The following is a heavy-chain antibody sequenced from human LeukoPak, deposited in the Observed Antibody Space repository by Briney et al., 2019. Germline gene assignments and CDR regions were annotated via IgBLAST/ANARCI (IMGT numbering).Heavy chain of an antibody. CDR1: GYTFTSYG. J-gene: IGHJ1*01. Sequence: ASVTVSCKASGYTFTSYGISWVRQAPGQGLEWMGWISAYNGNTNYAQKLQGRVTMTTDTSTSTAYMELRSLRSDDTAVYYCARDCSGGSCYSAEYFQHWGQGTLVTVSS. V-gene: IGHV1-18*01. CDR3: ARDCSGGSCYSAEYFQH. CDR2: ISAYNGNT. D-gene: IGHD2-15*01.